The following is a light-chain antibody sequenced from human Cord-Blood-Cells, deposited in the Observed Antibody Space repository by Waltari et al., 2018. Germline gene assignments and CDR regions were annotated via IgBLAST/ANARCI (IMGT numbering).Light chain of an antibody. CDR1: KLGDKY. CDR2: QAS. V-gene: IGLV3-1*01. CDR3: RAWDSSTVV. J-gene: IGLJ2*01. Sequence: SYELTQPPSVSVSPGQTASITCSGDKLGDKYACWYQQKPGQSPVLVIYQASKRPSGIPERFSGSNAGNTATLTISGTQAMDEADYYCRAWDSSTVVFGGGTKLTVL.